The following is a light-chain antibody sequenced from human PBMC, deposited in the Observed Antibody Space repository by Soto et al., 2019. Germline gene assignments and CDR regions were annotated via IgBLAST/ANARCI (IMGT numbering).Light chain of an antibody. Sequence: DIQMTQSPSSLSASVEDRVIITCRASQSISNHLNWYQQTPGKAPKLLISDASKLESGVSSRFRGHVSGTEFTLSISSLQPGDSATYYCQQYNSFPWTFGLGTKV. V-gene: IGKV1-39*01. CDR3: QQYNSFPWT. J-gene: IGKJ1*01. CDR1: QSISNH. CDR2: DAS.